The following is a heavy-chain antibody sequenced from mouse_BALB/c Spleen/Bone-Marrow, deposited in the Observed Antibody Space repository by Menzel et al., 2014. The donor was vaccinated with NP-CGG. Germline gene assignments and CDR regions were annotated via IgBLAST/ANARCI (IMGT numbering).Heavy chain of an antibody. J-gene: IGHJ3*01. CDR3: ARDGYYYGRRWFAY. CDR2: IRNKANGYTT. Sequence: EVMLVESGGGLVQPGGSLRLSCATSGFTFTDYYMSWVRQPPGKALEWLGFIRNKANGYTTEYSASVKGRFTISRDNSQSILYLQMNALRAEDSATYYCARDGYYYGRRWFAYWGQGTLVTVSA. CDR1: GFTFTDYY. D-gene: IGHD1-1*01. V-gene: IGHV7-3*02.